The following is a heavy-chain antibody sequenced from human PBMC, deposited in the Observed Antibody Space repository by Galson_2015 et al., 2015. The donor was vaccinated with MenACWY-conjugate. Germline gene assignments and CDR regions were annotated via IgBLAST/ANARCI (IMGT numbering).Heavy chain of an antibody. D-gene: IGHD6-19*01. CDR1: GYTFSSYP. V-gene: IGHV3-23*01. Sequence: SLRLSCAASGYTFSSYPMSWVRQAPGKGLEWVSTISGDNINTDYADSVKGRFTISRDNSKNTVYLQMYGLRVEDTAIYYCAKVGSVAARVPFDYWGQGALVTVPS. CDR2: ISGDNINT. J-gene: IGHJ4*02. CDR3: AKVGSVAARVPFDY.